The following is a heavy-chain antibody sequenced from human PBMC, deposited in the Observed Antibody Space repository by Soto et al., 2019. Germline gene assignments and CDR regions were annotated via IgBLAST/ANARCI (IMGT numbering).Heavy chain of an antibody. V-gene: IGHV3-33*01. CDR2: IWYDGSKK. D-gene: IGHD3-10*01. J-gene: IGHJ4*02. Sequence: PGWSLRLSCAASGFTFSRYGMAWVRQAPGKGLEWVAIIWYDGSKKYHADSVKGRFTISRDNSKNTLYLQMNSLRAEDTAVYICARDPGNFDSGSNYFDYWGQGTLVTVSS. CDR1: GFTFSRYG. CDR3: ARDPGNFDSGSNYFDY.